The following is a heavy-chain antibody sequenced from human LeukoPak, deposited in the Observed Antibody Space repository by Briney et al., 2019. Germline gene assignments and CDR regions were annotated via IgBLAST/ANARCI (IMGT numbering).Heavy chain of an antibody. CDR3: AKDYGDGYCRSTSCYPGAFHY. CDR2: ISGSGGST. Sequence: GGSLRLSCAASGFTFSSYAMSWVRQAPGKGLEWVSAISGSGGSTYYADSVKGRFTISRDNSKNTLYLQMNSLRAEDTAVYYCAKDYGDGYCRSTSCYPGAFHYWGQGTLVTVSS. D-gene: IGHD2-2*01. V-gene: IGHV3-23*01. CDR1: GFTFSSYA. J-gene: IGHJ4*02.